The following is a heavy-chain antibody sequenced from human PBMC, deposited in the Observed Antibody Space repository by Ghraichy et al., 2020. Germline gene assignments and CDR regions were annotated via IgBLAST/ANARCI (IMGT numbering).Heavy chain of an antibody. Sequence: GGSLRLSCAASGFTFSSYAMSWVRQAPGKGLEWVSGISGSGGSTYYVDSVTGRFTISRDNSKNTLNLQMNSLRAEDTAVYYCAKGIAAGTTTIAYYYNGLDVWDQGTTVTVSS. V-gene: IGHV3-23*01. CDR1: GFTFSSYA. D-gene: IGHD6-13*01. CDR2: ISGSGGST. CDR3: AKGIAAGTTTIAYYYNGLDV. J-gene: IGHJ6*02.